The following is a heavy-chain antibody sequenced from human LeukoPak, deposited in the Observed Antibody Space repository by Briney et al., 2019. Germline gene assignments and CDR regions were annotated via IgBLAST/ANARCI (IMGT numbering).Heavy chain of an antibody. Sequence: PSETLSLTCTVSGGSISSSSYYWGWIRQPPGKGLEWIGSIYYSGSTYYNPSLKSRVTISVDTSKNQFSLRLSSVTAADTAVYYCARRISYYYGSGSYYTGVNWFDPWGQGTLVTVSS. D-gene: IGHD3-10*01. CDR1: GGSISSSSYY. J-gene: IGHJ5*02. CDR2: IYYSGST. CDR3: ARRISYYYGSGSYYTGVNWFDP. V-gene: IGHV4-39*07.